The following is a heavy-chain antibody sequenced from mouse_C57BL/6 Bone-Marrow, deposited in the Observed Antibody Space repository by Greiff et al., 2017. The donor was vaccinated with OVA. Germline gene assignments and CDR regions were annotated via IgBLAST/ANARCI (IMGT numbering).Heavy chain of an antibody. D-gene: IGHD1-1*01. CDR1: GFPITSGYY. Sequence: QLQESGPGLVKPSQSLFLTCSITGFPITSGYYWIWIRQSPGKPLEWMGYITHSGETFYNPSLQSPISITRETSKNQFFLQLNSVTTEDTAMYYCAGDIYYGSSYAMDYWGQGTSVTVSS. V-gene: IGHV12-3*01. CDR3: AGDIYYGSSYAMDY. J-gene: IGHJ4*01. CDR2: ITHSGET.